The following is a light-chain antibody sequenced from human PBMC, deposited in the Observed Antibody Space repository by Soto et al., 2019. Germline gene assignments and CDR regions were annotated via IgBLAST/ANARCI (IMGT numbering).Light chain of an antibody. CDR3: QQNGSSWT. Sequence: EIVLTQSPGTLSLSPGERATLSCRASQSVSSSYLAWYQQKPGQAPRLLIYGASSRATGIPDRFSGSGSGTDFTLTISRLEPEDFAVYYYQQNGSSWTFGQGTKV. CDR2: GAS. CDR1: QSVSSSY. V-gene: IGKV3-20*01. J-gene: IGKJ1*01.